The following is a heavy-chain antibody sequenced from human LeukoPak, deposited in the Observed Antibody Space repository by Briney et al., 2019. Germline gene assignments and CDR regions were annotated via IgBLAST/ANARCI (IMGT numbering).Heavy chain of an antibody. CDR2: INPSGGST. V-gene: IGHV1-46*01. Sequence: ASAKVSCKASGYTFTSYYMHWVRQAPGQGLEWMGIINPSGGSTSYAQKFQGRVTMTRDTSTSTVYVELSSLRSEDTAVYYCARGPPATQHQQQLDPINYYYGMDVWGQGTTVTVSS. CDR3: ARGPPATQHQQQLDPINYYYGMDV. CDR1: GYTFTSYY. J-gene: IGHJ6*02. D-gene: IGHD6-13*01.